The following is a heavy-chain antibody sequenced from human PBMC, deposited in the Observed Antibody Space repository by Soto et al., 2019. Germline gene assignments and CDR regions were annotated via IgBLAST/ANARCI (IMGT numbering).Heavy chain of an antibody. V-gene: IGHV1-18*04. J-gene: IGHJ6*02. CDR1: GYTFTSYG. CDR3: ARVPREIILVGMDV. CDR2: ISGKTAKT. D-gene: IGHD2-2*01. Sequence: QVQLVQSGAEVKKPGASVKVSCKASGYTFTSYGISWVRQAPGQGLEWMGWISGKTAKTNYAQNLQGRVTLTTDTSTSTAYMELRSLRSDDTAVYYCARVPREIILVGMDVWGQGTTVTVSS.